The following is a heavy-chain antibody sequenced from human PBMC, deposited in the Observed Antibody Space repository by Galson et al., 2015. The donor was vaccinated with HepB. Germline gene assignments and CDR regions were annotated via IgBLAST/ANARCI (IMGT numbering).Heavy chain of an antibody. V-gene: IGHV1-69*13. CDR1: GGTFSTYA. CDR2: VIAVFGTA. Sequence: SVKVSCKASGGTFSTYAINWVRQAPGQGLEWMGRVIAVFGTADYAQKFQGRVTITADESTSTAYMELNSLRSDDTAVYYCARGEAFDIWGQGTMVTVSS. J-gene: IGHJ3*02. CDR3: ARGEAFDI.